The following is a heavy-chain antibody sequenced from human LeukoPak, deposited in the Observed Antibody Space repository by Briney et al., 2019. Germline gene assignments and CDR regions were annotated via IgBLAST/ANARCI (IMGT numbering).Heavy chain of an antibody. CDR3: ARERLYHRVGYFDY. Sequence: SETLSLTCAISGGSINNYYWSWIRQPPGKGLEWIGYIYYSGSTYYNPSLKSRVTISVDTSKNQFSLKLSSVTAADTAVYYCARERLYHRVGYFDYWGQGTLVTVSS. V-gene: IGHV4-59*12. CDR1: GGSINNYY. J-gene: IGHJ4*02. CDR2: IYYSGST. D-gene: IGHD3-3*01.